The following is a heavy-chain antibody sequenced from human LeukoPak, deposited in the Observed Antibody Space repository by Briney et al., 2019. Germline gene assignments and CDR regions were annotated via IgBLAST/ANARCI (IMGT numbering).Heavy chain of an antibody. D-gene: IGHD5-12*01. V-gene: IGHV3-11*06. Sequence: GGSLRLSCAASGFTFSDYYMSWIRQAPGKGLEWVSYISSSSSYINYADSVKGRFTISRDNAKNSLYLQMNSLRAEDTAVYYCARARRWGLVATIGVGMDVWGKGTTVTVSS. CDR3: ARARRWGLVATIGVGMDV. CDR1: GFTFSDYY. CDR2: ISSSSSYI. J-gene: IGHJ6*04.